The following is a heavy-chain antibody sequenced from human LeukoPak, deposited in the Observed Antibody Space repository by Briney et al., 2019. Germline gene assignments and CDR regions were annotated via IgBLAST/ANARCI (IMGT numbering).Heavy chain of an antibody. D-gene: IGHD5/OR15-5a*01. J-gene: IGHJ4*02. CDR2: IHSGGST. V-gene: IGHV4-39*02. CDR3: ARDHSFFQVDY. CDR1: GGSISSGNYY. Sequence: SETLSLTCTVSGGSISSGNYYWGWIRQPPGKRLEWIGSIHSGGSTYYIPSVKSRITISADTSKNQFSLKLTSVTAADTAVYCCARDHSFFQVDYWGQGTLVTVSS.